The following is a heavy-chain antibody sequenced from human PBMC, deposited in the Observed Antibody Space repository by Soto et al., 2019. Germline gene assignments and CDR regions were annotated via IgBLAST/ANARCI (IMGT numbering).Heavy chain of an antibody. V-gene: IGHV3-11*01. CDR1: GFTFSDYY. D-gene: IGHD3-10*01. Sequence: GGSLRLSCAASGFTFSDYYMSWIRQAPGKGLEWVSYISSSGSTIYYADSVKGRFTISRDNAKNSLYLQMNSLRAEDTAVYYCSRDLQKVWSHYGMDVWGQGTTVTVSS. CDR2: ISSSGSTI. J-gene: IGHJ6*02. CDR3: SRDLQKVWSHYGMDV.